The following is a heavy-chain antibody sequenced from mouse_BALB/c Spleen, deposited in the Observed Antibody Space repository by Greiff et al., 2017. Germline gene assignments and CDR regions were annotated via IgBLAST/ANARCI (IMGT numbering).Heavy chain of an antibody. CDR3: TRGYYDYDYAMDY. J-gene: IGHJ4*01. D-gene: IGHD2-4*01. CDR1: GFTFSSYW. V-gene: IGHV6-6*02. CDR2: IRLKSDNYAT. Sequence: EVKLEESGGGLVQPGGSMKLSCVASGFTFSSYWMSWVRQSPEKGLEWVAEIRLKSDNYATHYAESVKGKFTISRDDSKSRLYLQMNSLRAEDTGIYYCTRGYYDYDYAMDYWGQGTSVTVSS.